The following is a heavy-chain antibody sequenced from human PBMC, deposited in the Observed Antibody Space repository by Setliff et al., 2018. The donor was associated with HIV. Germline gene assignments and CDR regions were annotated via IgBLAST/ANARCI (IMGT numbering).Heavy chain of an antibody. Sequence: GGSLRLSCAASEFTFSSYAMSWVRQAPGKGLDWVAHIGSSNHGIHHTASVQGRFTVSRDNANNLLFLEMNNLRVEDTAVYYCASFFGDYGYWGHGTQVTVSS. CDR1: EFTFSSYA. CDR3: ASFFGDYGY. D-gene: IGHD3-10*01. CDR2: IGSSNHGI. J-gene: IGHJ4*01. V-gene: IGHV3-48*04.